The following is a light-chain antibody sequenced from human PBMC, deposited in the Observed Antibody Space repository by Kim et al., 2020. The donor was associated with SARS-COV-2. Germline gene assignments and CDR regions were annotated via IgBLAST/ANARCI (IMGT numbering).Light chain of an antibody. CDR2: GAS. CDR1: QSVSSY. CDR3: QQYNNWPPLT. V-gene: IGKV3-15*01. J-gene: IGKJ4*01. Sequence: SPGERATPSCRASQSVSSYLAWYQQKPGQAPRLLIYGASTRATGIPARFSGSGSGTEFTLTISSLQSEDFAVYYCQQYNNWPPLTFGGGTKVDIK.